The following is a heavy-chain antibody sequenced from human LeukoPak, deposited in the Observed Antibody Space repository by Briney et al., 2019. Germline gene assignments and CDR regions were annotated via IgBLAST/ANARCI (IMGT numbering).Heavy chain of an antibody. CDR1: GFTFDDYG. CDR3: AKDQGDIVVVPAAQGH. D-gene: IGHD2-2*01. J-gene: IGHJ4*02. V-gene: IGHV3-23*01. CDR2: ISGSGGST. Sequence: GGSLRLSCAASGFTFDDYGMSWVRHAPGKGLEWVSAISGSGGSTYYADSVKGRFTISRDNSKNTLYLQMNSLRAEDTAVYYCAKDQGDIVVVPAAQGHWGQGTLVTVSS.